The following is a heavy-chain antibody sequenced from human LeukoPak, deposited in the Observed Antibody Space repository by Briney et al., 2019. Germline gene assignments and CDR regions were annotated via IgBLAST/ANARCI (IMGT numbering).Heavy chain of an antibody. Sequence: GGSLRLSCAASGFSFSTYYVNWVSHAPGKRLQWVSCISSRSTYIYYADSVRGRFAISRDNAKNSLYLQMNSLRAEDTAVYYCARENHGSFDYWGQGSLVTVSS. V-gene: IGHV3-21*01. CDR3: ARENHGSFDY. CDR1: GFSFSTYY. J-gene: IGHJ4*02. D-gene: IGHD1-14*01. CDR2: ISSRSTYI.